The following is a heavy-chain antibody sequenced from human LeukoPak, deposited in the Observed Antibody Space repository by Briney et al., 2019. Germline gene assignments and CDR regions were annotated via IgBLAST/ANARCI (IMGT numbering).Heavy chain of an antibody. CDR3: VKDQYRDYFRGADY. D-gene: IGHD2/OR15-2a*01. CDR1: GFTFSTYA. V-gene: IGHV3-23*01. J-gene: IGHJ4*02. Sequence: GGSLRLSCAASGFTFSTYAMTWVRQAPGKGLEWVSAIRGDGATKFYADSVKGRFTVSRDNSKNTVYLQMNSLRAEDTAVYYCVKDQYRDYFRGADYWGQGTLVTVSS. CDR2: IRGDGATK.